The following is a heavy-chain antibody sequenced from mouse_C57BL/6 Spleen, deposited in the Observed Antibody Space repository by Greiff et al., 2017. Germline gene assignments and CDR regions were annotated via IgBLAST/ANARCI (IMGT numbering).Heavy chain of an antibody. V-gene: IGHV1-53*01. D-gene: IGHD1-1*01. J-gene: IGHJ2*01. Sequence: QVQLQQPGTELVKPGASVKLSCKASGYTFTSYWMHWVKQRPGQGLEWIGNINPSNGGTNYNEKFKSKATLTVDKSSSTAYMQLSSLTAEDSAVYDCARAAGSSYVFGYWGQGTTLTVSS. CDR3: ARAAGSSYVFGY. CDR1: GYTFTSYW. CDR2: INPSNGGT.